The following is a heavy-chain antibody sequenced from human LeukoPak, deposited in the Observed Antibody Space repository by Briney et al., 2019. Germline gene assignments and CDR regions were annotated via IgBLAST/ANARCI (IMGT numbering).Heavy chain of an antibody. J-gene: IGHJ4*02. CDR3: AKGHSAHGTGFDC. CDR2: ISGSGDTT. V-gene: IGHV3-23*01. Sequence: PAGSLRLSCAASGFTFYSYGMSWVRQAPGKGLEWVSCISGSGDTTYYADFVKGRFTISRDNSKTTLYLQMNSLRVEDTGVYYCAKGHSAHGTGFDCWGQGTQVAVSS. CDR1: GFTFYSYG. D-gene: IGHD1-14*01.